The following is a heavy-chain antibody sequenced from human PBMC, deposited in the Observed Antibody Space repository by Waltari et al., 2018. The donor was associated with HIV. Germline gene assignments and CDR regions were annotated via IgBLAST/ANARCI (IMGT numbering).Heavy chain of an antibody. Sequence: QVQLQESGPGLVKPSETLSLTCTVSGGSISSYYWSWIRQPPGKGLEWIGYIYYRGSTNYNPALKSRVTISVDTSKNQFSLKLSSVTAADTAVYYCARGSTVTNGARNSAPILDYWGQGTLVTVSS. D-gene: IGHD4-17*01. CDR2: IYYRGST. CDR1: GGSISSYY. J-gene: IGHJ4*02. CDR3: ARGSTVTNGARNSAPILDY. V-gene: IGHV4-59*01.